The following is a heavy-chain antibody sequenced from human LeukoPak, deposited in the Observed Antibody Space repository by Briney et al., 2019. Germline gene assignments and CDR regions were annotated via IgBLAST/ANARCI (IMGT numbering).Heavy chain of an antibody. D-gene: IGHD5-18*01. Sequence: GGSLRLSCAASGFTFSSHAMNWVRQAPGKGLEWVSAISGGGGSTYNADSVKGRFTISRDNSKNTLYLQMNSLRAEDTAVYYCAKDADGDTAMLIDYWGQGTLVTVSS. CDR1: GFTFSSHA. V-gene: IGHV3-23*01. CDR2: ISGGGGST. CDR3: AKDADGDTAMLIDY. J-gene: IGHJ4*02.